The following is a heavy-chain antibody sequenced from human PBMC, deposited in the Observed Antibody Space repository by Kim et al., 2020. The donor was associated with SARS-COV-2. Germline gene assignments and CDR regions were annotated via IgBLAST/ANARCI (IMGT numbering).Heavy chain of an antibody. CDR1: GGSFSGYY. CDR2: INHSGST. CDR3: ARGPRQRLVRGPSYYYM. Sequence: SETLSLTCAVYGGSFSGYYWSWIRQPPGKGLEWIAAINHSGSTNYNPSLKSRVTISVDTSKNQFSLTLSSLPAADTPAYSCARGPRQRLVRGPSYYYM. V-gene: IGHV4-34*01. D-gene: IGHD6-13*01. J-gene: IGHJ6*03.